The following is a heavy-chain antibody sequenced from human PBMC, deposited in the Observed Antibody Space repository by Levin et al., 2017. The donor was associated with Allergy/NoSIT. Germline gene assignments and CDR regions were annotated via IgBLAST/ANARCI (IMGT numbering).Heavy chain of an antibody. Sequence: GGSLRLSCTASGFTFVDYGMNWVRQAPGKGLEWISFIRRKAYGGTTEYAASVKGRFTISRDDAKSIAYLQMNSLKTEDTAVYYCTREGSGRYYFDYWGQGTLVTVSS. D-gene: IGHD3-3*01. CDR1: GFTFVDYG. CDR2: IRRKAYGGTT. CDR3: TREGSGRYYFDY. V-gene: IGHV3-49*04. J-gene: IGHJ4*02.